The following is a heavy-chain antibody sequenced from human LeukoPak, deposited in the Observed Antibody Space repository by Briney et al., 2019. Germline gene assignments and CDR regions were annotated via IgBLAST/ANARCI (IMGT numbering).Heavy chain of an antibody. CDR3: AKGLRNYYYYGMDV. J-gene: IGHJ6*02. V-gene: IGHV3-23*01. Sequence: SGGSLRLSCAASGFAFSSYAMNWVRQAPGKGLEWVSAIGGSGGSTYYADSVKGRFTISRDNSKNTLYLQMNSLRAEDTAVYYCAKGLRNYYYYGMDVWGQGTTVTVSS. D-gene: IGHD4-17*01. CDR2: IGGSGGST. CDR1: GFAFSSYA.